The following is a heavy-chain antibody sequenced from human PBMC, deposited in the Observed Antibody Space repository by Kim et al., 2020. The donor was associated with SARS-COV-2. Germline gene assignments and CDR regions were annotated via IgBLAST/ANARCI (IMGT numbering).Heavy chain of an antibody. CDR2: ISYDGSNK. CDR1: GFTFSSYG. V-gene: IGHV3-30*18. J-gene: IGHJ4*02. Sequence: GGSLRLSCAASGFTFSSYGMHWVRQAPGKGLEWVAVISYDGSNKYYADSVKGRFTISRDNSTNTLYLQMNSLRAEDTAVYYCAKGTHSGGVTAIHYWGQG. D-gene: IGHD2-21*02. CDR3: AKGTHSGGVTAIHY.